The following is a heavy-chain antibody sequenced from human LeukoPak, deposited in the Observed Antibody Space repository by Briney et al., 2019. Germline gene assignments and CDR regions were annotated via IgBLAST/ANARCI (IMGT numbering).Heavy chain of an antibody. CDR2: ISHHVNVK. CDR1: GFDFQNHV. V-gene: IGHV3-30-3*01. CDR3: ARNPSSDY. J-gene: IGHJ4*02. Sequence: GGSLRLSCAASGFDFQNHVIHWVRQVPGKGLEWVAVISHHVNVKFYADSVKGRLTISRDNSAKTVYLQMNSLRAEDTAVYYCARNPSSDYWGQGTLVTVSS.